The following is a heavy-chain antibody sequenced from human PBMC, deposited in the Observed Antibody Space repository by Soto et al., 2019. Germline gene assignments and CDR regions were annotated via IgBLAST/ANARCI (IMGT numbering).Heavy chain of an antibody. CDR1: GYTFTSYA. D-gene: IGHD1-1*01. Sequence: ASVKVSCKASGYTFTSYAMHWVRQAPGQRLEWMGWINAGNGNTKYSQKFQGRVTITRDTSASTAYMELSSLRSGDTAVYYCARENGDGNASNWFDPWGQGTLVTVSS. CDR2: INAGNGNT. V-gene: IGHV1-3*01. J-gene: IGHJ5*02. CDR3: ARENGDGNASNWFDP.